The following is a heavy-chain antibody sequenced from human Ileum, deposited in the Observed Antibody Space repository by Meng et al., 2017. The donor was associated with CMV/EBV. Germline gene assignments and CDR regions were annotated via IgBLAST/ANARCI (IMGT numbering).Heavy chain of an antibody. J-gene: IGHJ4*02. Sequence: QVQLVESGGDLVKPGGSLRLDCAASGFPFGAYYMTWVRQAPGKGLEWVSYITGSGDIIYYADSVKGRFTISRDNAKSSLYLEINSLRAEDTAVYYCARGNYGFDYWGQGTLVTVSS. D-gene: IGHD4-17*01. V-gene: IGHV3-11*01. CDR2: ITGSGDII. CDR3: ARGNYGFDY. CDR1: GFPFGAYY.